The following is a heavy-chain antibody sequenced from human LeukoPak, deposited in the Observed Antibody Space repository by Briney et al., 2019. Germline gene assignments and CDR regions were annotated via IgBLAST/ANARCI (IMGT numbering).Heavy chain of an antibody. V-gene: IGHV1-18*01. J-gene: IGHJ4*02. Sequence: ASVKVSCKASGYTFTTYAITWVRQAPGQGLEWMGWISAYNGNTNYAQKFQGRVTMTTDTSTTTADMELRSLRSDDTAVYYCATTKFENYDYVWGTYRYFDYWGQGTLVTVSS. CDR3: ATTKFENYDYVWGTYRYFDY. D-gene: IGHD3-16*02. CDR1: GYTFTTYA. CDR2: ISAYNGNT.